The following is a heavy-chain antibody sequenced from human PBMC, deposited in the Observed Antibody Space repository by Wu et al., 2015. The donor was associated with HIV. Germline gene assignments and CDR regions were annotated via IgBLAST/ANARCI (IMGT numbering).Heavy chain of an antibody. CDR2: IIPIFGPP. D-gene: IGHD4-17*01. CDR3: AKGEPDYGDYLPRY. J-gene: IGHJ4*02. CDR1: GGIFSTFA. Sequence: QVQLVQSGAEVKKPGSSVRVSCKASGGIFSTFAISWVRQAPGQGLEWMGGIIPIFGPPKYAQKFQDRVTINADESTSTVYMELSSLRSDDTAVYYCAKGEPDYGDYLPRYWGQGTLVTVSS. V-gene: IGHV1-69*12.